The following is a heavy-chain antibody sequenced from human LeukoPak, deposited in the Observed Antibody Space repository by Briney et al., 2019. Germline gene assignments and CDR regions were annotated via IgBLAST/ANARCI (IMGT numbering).Heavy chain of an antibody. CDR3: AREPKTITRIAAAGTRPRGRYNWFDP. D-gene: IGHD6-13*01. CDR1: GYTFSDYY. V-gene: IGHV1-2*02. Sequence: GASVKVSCKTSGYTFSDYYIHWIRQAPGQGLEWVGWINPNSGDTDYAQKFQGRVTVTRDTSISTAYMELSRLRSDDTAVYYCAREPKTITRIAAAGTRPRGRYNWFDPWGQGTLVTVSS. J-gene: IGHJ5*02. CDR2: INPNSGDT.